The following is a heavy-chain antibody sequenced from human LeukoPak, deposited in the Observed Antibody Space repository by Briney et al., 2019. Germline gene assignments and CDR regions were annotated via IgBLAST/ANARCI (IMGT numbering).Heavy chain of an antibody. CDR3: ARLISGFGYASGY. V-gene: IGHV4-39*01. J-gene: IGHJ4*02. Sequence: PSETLSLTCTVSGDSIITSGYYWGWIRQPPGKGLEWIGTIYYSGSTYYNPSLKSRLIISVDRSNNQFSLELSSVTAADTAVYYCARLISGFGYASGYWGPGALVTVSS. CDR2: IYYSGST. D-gene: IGHD2-2*01. CDR1: GDSIITSGYY.